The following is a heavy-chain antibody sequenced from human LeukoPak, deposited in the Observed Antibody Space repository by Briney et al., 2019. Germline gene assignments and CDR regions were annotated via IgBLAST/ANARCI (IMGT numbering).Heavy chain of an antibody. V-gene: IGHV3-20*04. Sequence: GGSLRLSCAASGFTFDDYGMSWVRQAPGKGLEWVSGINWNGGSTGYADSVKGRFTISRDNAKNTLYLQMDSLRAEDTAVYYCARDLHGSRDVWGKGTTVTVSS. J-gene: IGHJ6*04. CDR2: INWNGGST. CDR1: GFTFDDYG. D-gene: IGHD3-10*01. CDR3: ARDLHGSRDV.